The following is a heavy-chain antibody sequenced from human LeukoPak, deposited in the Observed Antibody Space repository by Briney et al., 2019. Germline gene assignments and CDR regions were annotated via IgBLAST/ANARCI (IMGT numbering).Heavy chain of an antibody. CDR1: GYTFTRYN. CDR3: ARGSETTEGPDY. CDR2: MNPNSGNT. J-gene: IGHJ4*02. V-gene: IGHV1-8*01. D-gene: IGHD4-17*01. Sequence: GASVKVSCKASGYTFTRYNINWVRQAPGHGLEWMGWMNPNSGNTDYADNFQGRVTMTSDTSISTAYMELNSLRSDDTAVIYCARGSETTEGPDYWGQGTLVTVSS.